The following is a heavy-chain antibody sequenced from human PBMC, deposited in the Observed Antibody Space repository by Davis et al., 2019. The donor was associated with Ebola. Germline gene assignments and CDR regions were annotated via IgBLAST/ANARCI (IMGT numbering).Heavy chain of an antibody. CDR1: GYTFTSYA. CDR3: ATCPATIAAAGLQIFDY. J-gene: IGHJ4*02. CDR2: INAGNGNT. V-gene: IGHV1-3*01. D-gene: IGHD6-13*01. Sequence: ASVKVSCKASGYTFTSYAMHWVRQAPGQRLEWMGWINAGNGNTKYSQKFQGRVTITRDTSASTAFMELSSLRSEDTAVYYCATCPATIAAAGLQIFDYWGQGTLVTVSS.